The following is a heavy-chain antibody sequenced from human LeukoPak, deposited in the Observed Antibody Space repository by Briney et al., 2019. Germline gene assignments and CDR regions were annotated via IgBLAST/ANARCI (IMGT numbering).Heavy chain of an antibody. Sequence: SVKVSCKASGGTFSSYAISWVRQAPGPGLEWMGRIIPILGIANYAQKFQGRVTITADKSTSTAYMELSSLRSEDTAVYYCARAHDYGDANWFYPWGQGTLVTVSS. CDR2: IIPILGIA. V-gene: IGHV1-69*04. D-gene: IGHD4-17*01. J-gene: IGHJ5*02. CDR3: ARAHDYGDANWFYP. CDR1: GGTFSSYA.